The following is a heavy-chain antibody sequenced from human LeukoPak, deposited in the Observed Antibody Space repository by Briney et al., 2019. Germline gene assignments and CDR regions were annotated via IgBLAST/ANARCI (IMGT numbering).Heavy chain of an antibody. CDR3: AKAGAASYYYYYYMDV. Sequence: GGSLRLSCAASGFTFSGYAMSWVRQAPGKGLEWVSAISGSGGSTYYADSVKGRFTISRDNSKNTLYLQMNSLRAEDTAVYYCAKAGAASYYYYYYMDVWGKGTTVTVSS. CDR2: ISGSGGST. J-gene: IGHJ6*03. CDR1: GFTFSGYA. V-gene: IGHV3-23*01. D-gene: IGHD3-10*01.